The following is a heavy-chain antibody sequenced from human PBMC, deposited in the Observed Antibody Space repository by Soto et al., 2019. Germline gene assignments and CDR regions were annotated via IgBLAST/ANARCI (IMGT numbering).Heavy chain of an antibody. CDR2: IYYSGST. J-gene: IGHJ3*02. CDR1: GGTISSYC. Sequence: ETLSITYTLRGGTISSYCWCRNHQPHGKGLEWIGYIYYSGSTNYNPSLKSRVTISVDTSKNQFSLKLSSVTAADTAVYYCARHRPREYQLLVPNSNDAFDIWGQGTMVTVSS. V-gene: IGHV4-59*08. D-gene: IGHD2-2*01. CDR3: ARHRPREYQLLVPNSNDAFDI.